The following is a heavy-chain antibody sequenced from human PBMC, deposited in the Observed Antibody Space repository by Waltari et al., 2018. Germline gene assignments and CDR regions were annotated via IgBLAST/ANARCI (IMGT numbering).Heavy chain of an antibody. CDR2: IYSGGST. Sequence: EVQLVESGGGLIQPGGSLRLSCAASGFTVSSHYMSWVRQAPGTGLEWVSVIYSGGSTYYADSVKGRFTISRDNSKNTLYLQMNSLRAEDTAVYYCARDPPPRMATVVPNYYYYGMDVWGQGTTVTVSS. CDR3: ARDPPPRMATVVPNYYYYGMDV. J-gene: IGHJ6*02. CDR1: GFTVSSHY. V-gene: IGHV3-53*01. D-gene: IGHD4-17*01.